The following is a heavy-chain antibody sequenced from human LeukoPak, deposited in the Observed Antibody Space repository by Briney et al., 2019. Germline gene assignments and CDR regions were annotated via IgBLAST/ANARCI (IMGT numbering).Heavy chain of an antibody. CDR3: AKEDYYGSRAPDY. Sequence: GGSLRLSCVASGFTFKNYGMHWVRQAPGKGLEWVTFIWYDGSNNFYADSVKGRFTISRDNSKNTLYLQMNSLRAEDTAVYYCAKEDYYGSRAPDYWGQGTLVTVSS. J-gene: IGHJ4*02. CDR2: IWYDGSNN. CDR1: GFTFKNYG. V-gene: IGHV3-30*02. D-gene: IGHD3-10*01.